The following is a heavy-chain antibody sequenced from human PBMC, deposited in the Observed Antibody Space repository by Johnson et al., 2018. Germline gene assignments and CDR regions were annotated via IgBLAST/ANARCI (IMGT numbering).Heavy chain of an antibody. CDR2: IYPGDSDT. D-gene: IGHD1-26*01. V-gene: IGHV5-51*01. CDR3: AKPRERGTSYMDV. Sequence: VQLAQSGAEVKKPGDSLKISCKASGYSFTTYWIGWVRQMPGKGLEWMGIIYPGDSDTKYSPSFQGRVTISADTSISTVYLQWSSRKASDTAMYYCAKPRERGTSYMDVWGKGTTVTVSS. J-gene: IGHJ6*04. CDR1: GYSFTTYW.